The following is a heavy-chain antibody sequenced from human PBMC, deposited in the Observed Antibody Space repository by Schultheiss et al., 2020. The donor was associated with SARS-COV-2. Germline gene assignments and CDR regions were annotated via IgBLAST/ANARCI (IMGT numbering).Heavy chain of an antibody. CDR1: GGSFSGYY. D-gene: IGHD6-13*01. CDR3: ASMLAKAAAGKPDGFDP. Sequence: GSLRLSCAVYGGSFSGYYWTWIRQTPGKGLEWIGEINQSGSTNYNPSLKSRVTISVDTSKNQFSLKLSSVTAADTAVYYCASMLAKAAAGKPDGFDPWGQGTLVTVSS. J-gene: IGHJ5*02. CDR2: INQSGST. V-gene: IGHV4-34*01.